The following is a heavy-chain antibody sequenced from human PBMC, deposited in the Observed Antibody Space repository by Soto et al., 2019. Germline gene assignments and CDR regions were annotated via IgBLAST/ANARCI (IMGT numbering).Heavy chain of an antibody. CDR1: GYTFTSYA. Sequence: ASVKVSCKASGYTFTSYAMHWVRQAPGQRLEWMGWINAGNGNTKYSQKFQGRVTITRDTSASTAYMELSSLRSEDTAVYYCARRRYCGYDCYYRHYYGMDVWGQGTTVTVSS. J-gene: IGHJ6*02. D-gene: IGHD2-21*02. CDR2: INAGNGNT. CDR3: ARRRYCGYDCYYRHYYGMDV. V-gene: IGHV1-3*01.